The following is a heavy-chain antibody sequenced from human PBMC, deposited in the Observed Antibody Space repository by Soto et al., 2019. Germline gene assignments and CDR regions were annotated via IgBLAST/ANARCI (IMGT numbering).Heavy chain of an antibody. CDR3: AKRRAVPAIDFDH. V-gene: IGHV3-23*01. D-gene: IGHD2-21*02. CDR2: ISGDKGEHT. Sequence: EVPLLESGGGLVQPGGSLRLSCSVTGFTFRAFAMTWVRQAPGKGLEWVSKISGDKGEHTYYADSVKGRFTISRDNFKGTVDLQMNSLRAEDTAVYYCAKRRAVPAIDFDHWGQGILVIVSS. CDR1: GFTFRAFA. J-gene: IGHJ4*02.